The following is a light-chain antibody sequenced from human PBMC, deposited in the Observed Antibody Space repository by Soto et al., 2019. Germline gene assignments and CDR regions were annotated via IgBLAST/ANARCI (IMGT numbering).Light chain of an antibody. CDR3: QQYGSSPPWT. CDR1: QSISSY. V-gene: IGKV1-39*01. Sequence: DIQMTQSPSSLSASVGDRVTITCRASQSISSYLNWYQQKPGKATKLLIYVASSLQTGVPSRFSGSGSGTDFTLTISRLEPEDFAAYYCQQYGSSPPWTFGQGTKVDIK. J-gene: IGKJ1*01. CDR2: VAS.